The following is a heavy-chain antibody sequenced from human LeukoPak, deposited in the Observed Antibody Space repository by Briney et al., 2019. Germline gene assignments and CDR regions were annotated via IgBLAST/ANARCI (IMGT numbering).Heavy chain of an antibody. D-gene: IGHD4-17*01. CDR2: ISSNGGST. Sequence: PGGSLRLSCSASGFTFSSYGMHWVRQAPGKGLDYVSAISSNGGSTYYADSVEGRFTISRDNSKNTLHLQMSSLRPEDTAVYYCARGYGDYFTAGYFDYWGQGTLVTVSS. J-gene: IGHJ4*02. V-gene: IGHV3-64D*09. CDR3: ARGYGDYFTAGYFDY. CDR1: GFTFSSYG.